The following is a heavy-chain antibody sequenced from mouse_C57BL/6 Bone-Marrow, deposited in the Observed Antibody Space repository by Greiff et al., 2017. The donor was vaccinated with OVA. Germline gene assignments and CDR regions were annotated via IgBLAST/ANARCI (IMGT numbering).Heavy chain of an antibody. CDR2: ISNGGGST. CDR1: GFTFSDYY. D-gene: IGHD2-5*01. J-gene: IGHJ1*03. CDR3: ARRAYYSNYGWYFDV. Sequence: EVKLMESGGGLVQPGGSLKLSCAASGFTFSDYYMYWVRQTPEKRLEWVEYISNGGGSTYYPDTVKGRFTISRDNAKNTLYLQMSRLKSEDTAMYYCARRAYYSNYGWYFDVWGTGTTVTVSS. V-gene: IGHV5-12*01.